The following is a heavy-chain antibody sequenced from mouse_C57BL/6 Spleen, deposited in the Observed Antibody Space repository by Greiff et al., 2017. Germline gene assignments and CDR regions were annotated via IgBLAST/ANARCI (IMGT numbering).Heavy chain of an antibody. CDR3: ARQEATAVAFDY. CDR1: GFTFSDYY. D-gene: IGHD1-1*01. V-gene: IGHV5-12*01. J-gene: IGHJ2*01. CDR2: ISNGGGST. Sequence: EVQLVESGGGLVQPGGSLKLSCAASGFTFSDYYMYWVRQTPEKRLEWVAYISNGGGSTYYPDTVKGRFTISRDNAKNTLYLQMSRLKSEETAMYYCARQEATAVAFDYWGQGTTLTGSS.